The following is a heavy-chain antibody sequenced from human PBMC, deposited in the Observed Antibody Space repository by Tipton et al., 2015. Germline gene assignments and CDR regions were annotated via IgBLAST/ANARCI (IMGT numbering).Heavy chain of an antibody. J-gene: IGHJ4*02. D-gene: IGHD1-26*01. CDR1: GYSISGTNYF. V-gene: IGHV4-31*03. Sequence: TLSLTCTVSGYSISGTNYFWGWIRQPPGKGLEWIGSINYRGSTYYKSSLKSRLTMSLDTSKNQFSLRLSSVTAADTAVYYCVRGLDVVGAAPPGYFDNWGQGTLVTVSS. CDR2: INYRGST. CDR3: VRGLDVVGAAPPGYFDN.